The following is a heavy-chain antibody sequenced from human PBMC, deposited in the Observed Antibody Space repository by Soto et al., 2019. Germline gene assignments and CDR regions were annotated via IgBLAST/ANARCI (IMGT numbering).Heavy chain of an antibody. V-gene: IGHV5-10-1*01. Sequence: GESLKISCKASGYKFTTFWLNWVRQTPGKGLEWLGRIDPTDSFTNYSPPFEGHVTISVDRSVSTAYLQWNSLQASDTAIYYCARPASGGSRDAFDVWGQGTTVTVSS. CDR1: GYKFTTFW. D-gene: IGHD2-15*01. J-gene: IGHJ3*01. CDR3: ARPASGGSRDAFDV. CDR2: IDPTDSFT.